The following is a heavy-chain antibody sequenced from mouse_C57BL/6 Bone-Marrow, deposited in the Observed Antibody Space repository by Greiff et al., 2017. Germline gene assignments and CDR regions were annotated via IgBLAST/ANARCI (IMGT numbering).Heavy chain of an antibody. J-gene: IGHJ2*01. CDR1: GFTFSSYT. CDR3: ARHRGYRFDY. V-gene: IGHV5-9*01. D-gene: IGHD3-1*01. Sequence: EVMLVESGGGLVKPGGSLKLSCAASGFTFSSYTMSWVRQPPEKRLEWVATISGGGGNTYYPDSVKGRFTISRDNAKNTLYLQMSSLRSEDTALYYCARHRGYRFDYWGQGTTLTVSS. CDR2: ISGGGGNT.